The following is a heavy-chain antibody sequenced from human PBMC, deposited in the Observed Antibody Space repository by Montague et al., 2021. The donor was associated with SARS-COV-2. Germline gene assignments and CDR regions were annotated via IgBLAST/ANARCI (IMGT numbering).Heavy chain of an antibody. J-gene: IGHJ5*01. CDR2: IFYNGST. D-gene: IGHD2-21*01. CDR1: FGSISTYY. CDR3: ARQDAWAYCGDECYRGWFDS. V-gene: IGHV4-59*01. Sequence: SETLSLTCTVSFGSISTYYWSWIRQPPGKGLEWIGFIFYNGSTKYNPSLKRRVSISLDMSKNQSSLKLSSVTAADTAVYYCARQDAWAYCGDECYRGWFDSWGQGTLVTVSS.